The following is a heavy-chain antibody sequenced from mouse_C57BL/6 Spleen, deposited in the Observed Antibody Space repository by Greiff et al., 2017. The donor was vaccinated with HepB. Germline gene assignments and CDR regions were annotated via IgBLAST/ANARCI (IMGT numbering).Heavy chain of an antibody. V-gene: IGHV5-9-1*02. J-gene: IGHJ4*01. CDR3: TRGGNLGAMDY. CDR1: GFTFSSYA. Sequence: EVKVVESGEGLVKPGGSLKLSCAASGFTFSSYAMSWVRQTPEKRLEWVAYISSGGGYIYYADTVKGRFTISRDNARNTLYLQMSSLKSEDTAMYYCTRGGNLGAMDYWGQGTSVTVSS. CDR2: ISSGGGYI.